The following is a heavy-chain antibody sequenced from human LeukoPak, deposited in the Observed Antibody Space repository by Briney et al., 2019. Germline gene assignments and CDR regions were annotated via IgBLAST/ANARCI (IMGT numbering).Heavy chain of an antibody. Sequence: SVKVSCKTSGGTFNNSAISWVRQAPGQGLEWLGGIMPLFGTAGYAQKFQGSVTITKDESTRTVYLELTSLTSDDTAVYYCARDVHGDYGSGWFDPWGQGTLVSVSS. D-gene: IGHD4-17*01. V-gene: IGHV1-69*05. CDR3: ARDVHGDYGSGWFDP. CDR1: GGTFNNSA. J-gene: IGHJ5*02. CDR2: IMPLFGTA.